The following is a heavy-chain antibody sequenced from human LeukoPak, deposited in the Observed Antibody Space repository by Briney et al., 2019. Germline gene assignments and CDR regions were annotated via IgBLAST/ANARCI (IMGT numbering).Heavy chain of an antibody. D-gene: IGHD2-2*01. CDR3: ARGGGYCSSTSCYDYYYYMDV. Sequence: SGGSLRLSCAASGFTFSSYGMHWVRQAPGKGLEWVAVISYDGANKYYADSVKGRFTISRDNSKNTLYLQMNSLRAEDTAVYYCARGGGYCSSTSCYDYYYYMDVWGKGTTVTVSS. CDR2: ISYDGANK. CDR1: GFTFSSYG. J-gene: IGHJ6*03. V-gene: IGHV3-30*03.